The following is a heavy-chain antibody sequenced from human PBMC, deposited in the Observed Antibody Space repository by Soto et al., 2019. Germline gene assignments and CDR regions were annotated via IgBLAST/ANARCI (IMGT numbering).Heavy chain of an antibody. D-gene: IGHD6-13*01. CDR2: INHSGST. CDR3: AREDGIAGRSGGGFDY. CDR1: GGSFNGYY. Sequence: SETLSLTCAVYGGSFNGYYWSWIRQPPGKGLEWIGEINHSGSTNYNPSLKSRVTISVDTSKNQFSLKLSFVTAADTAVYYCAREDGIAGRSGGGFDYWGKGTLVTVSS. J-gene: IGHJ4*02. V-gene: IGHV4-34*01.